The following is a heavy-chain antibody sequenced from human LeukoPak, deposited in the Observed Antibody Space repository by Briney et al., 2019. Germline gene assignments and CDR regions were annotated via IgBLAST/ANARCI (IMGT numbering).Heavy chain of an antibody. D-gene: IGHD6-19*01. J-gene: IGHJ4*02. CDR2: INSHSGGT. V-gene: IGHV1-2*02. Sequence: ASVKVSCKASGYTFTGYYMHWVRQAPGQGLEWMGWINSHSGGTNHAQKFHGRVTMTRDTSISTAYMELSRLTSDDTAVYYCARDLYSSGPGSYWGEGTLVTVSS. CDR3: ARDLYSSGPGSY. CDR1: GYTFTGYY.